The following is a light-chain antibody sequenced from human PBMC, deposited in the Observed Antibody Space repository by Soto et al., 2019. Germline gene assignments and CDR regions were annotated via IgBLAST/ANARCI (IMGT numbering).Light chain of an antibody. CDR2: EVT. CDR3: SSYTSNITYV. V-gene: IGLV2-14*01. Sequence: QSVLTQPASVSGSPGQSITISCSGTSSDVGGYNYVSWYQQHPGKAPKLLIYEVTNRPSGVSNRVSGSKSDNTASLTISGLQAEDEADYYCSSYTSNITYVFGTGTKVTVL. CDR1: SSDVGGYNY. J-gene: IGLJ1*01.